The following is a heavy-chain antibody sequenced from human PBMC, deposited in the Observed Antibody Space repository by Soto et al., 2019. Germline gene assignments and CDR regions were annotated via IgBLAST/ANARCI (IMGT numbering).Heavy chain of an antibody. CDR1: GGSISSYY. CDR3: ATANSSGYYLKT. Sequence: SETLSLTCTVSGGSISSYYWSWIRQPAGKGLEWIGRIYTSGSTNYNPSLKSRVTISLDTSQNQFSLKLSSVTAADTAVYFCATANSSGYYLKTWGQGTLVTVSS. J-gene: IGHJ4*02. D-gene: IGHD3-22*01. V-gene: IGHV4-4*07. CDR2: IYTSGST.